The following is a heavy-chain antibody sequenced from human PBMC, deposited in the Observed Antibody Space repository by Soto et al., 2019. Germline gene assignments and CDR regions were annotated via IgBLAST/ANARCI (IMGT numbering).Heavy chain of an antibody. CDR3: ARIHSSGWYDY. J-gene: IGHJ4*02. CDR1: GFSLSTSGMR. V-gene: IGHV2-70*04. D-gene: IGHD6-19*01. Sequence: SGPTLVNPTQTLTLTCTFSGFSLSTSGMRVSWIRQSPGKALEWLARIDWDDAKSYSTSLKTRLTISKGTSKNQVVLTMTNMDPVDTATYYCARIHSSGWYDYWGQGTLVTVSS. CDR2: IDWDDAK.